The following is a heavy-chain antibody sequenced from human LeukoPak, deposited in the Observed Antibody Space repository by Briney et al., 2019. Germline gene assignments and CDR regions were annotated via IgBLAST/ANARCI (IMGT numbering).Heavy chain of an antibody. Sequence: ASVKVSCKASGYTFTDFYIHWVRQAPGQGLEWMGWINPYSGGTKSLQKFQGRVAMTTDTSISTVYIELSRLQSDDTAIDDCAKTKYQLRSDFFHYIDVWGKGTTVTVSS. V-gene: IGHV1-2*02. CDR1: GYTFTDFY. CDR3: AKTKYQLRSDFFHYIDV. D-gene: IGHD2-2*01. J-gene: IGHJ6*03. CDR2: INPYSGGT.